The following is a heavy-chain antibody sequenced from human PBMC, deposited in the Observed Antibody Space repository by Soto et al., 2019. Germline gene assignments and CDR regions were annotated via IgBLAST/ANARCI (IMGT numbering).Heavy chain of an antibody. CDR3: ARDYGGPNYYYYYGMDV. CDR1: GFTFSRYA. CDR2: ISYDGSNK. D-gene: IGHD4-17*01. V-gene: IGHV3-30-3*01. J-gene: IGHJ6*02. Sequence: QVQLVESGGGVVQPGRSLRLSCAAPGFTFSRYAMHWVRQAPVKGLEWVAVISYDGSNKYYADSVKGRFTISRDNSKNTLYVQMNSLRAEDTAVYYCARDYGGPNYYYYYGMDVWGQGTTVTVSS.